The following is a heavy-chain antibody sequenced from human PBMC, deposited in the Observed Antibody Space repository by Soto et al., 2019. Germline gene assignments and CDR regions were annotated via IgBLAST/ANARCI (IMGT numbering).Heavy chain of an antibody. CDR3: ARGRYGDY. V-gene: IGHV1-18*01. D-gene: IGHD1-1*01. J-gene: IGHJ4*02. CDR2: ISTHNGNT. CDR1: GYTCTSYG. Sequence: VHLVQSGAEVKKPGASVKVSCKASGYTCTSYGITWVRQAPGQGLEWMGWISTHNGNTDYAQKLQGRVIVTRDTSTSTAYMELRSLISDDTAVYYCARGRYGDYWGQGALVTVSS.